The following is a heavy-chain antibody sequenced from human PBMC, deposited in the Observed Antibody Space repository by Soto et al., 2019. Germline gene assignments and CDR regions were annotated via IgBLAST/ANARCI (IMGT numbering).Heavy chain of an antibody. CDR1: GGSISSYY. CDR2: IYYSGST. Sequence: SETLSLTCTVSGGSISSYYWSWIRQPPGKGLEWIGYIYYSGSTNYNPSLKSRVTISVDTSKNQFSLKLRSVTAADTAVYYCARTVTYFHGSGSSNFDSWGQGTLVTVSS. J-gene: IGHJ4*02. CDR3: ARTVTYFHGSGSSNFDS. D-gene: IGHD3-10*01. V-gene: IGHV4-59*12.